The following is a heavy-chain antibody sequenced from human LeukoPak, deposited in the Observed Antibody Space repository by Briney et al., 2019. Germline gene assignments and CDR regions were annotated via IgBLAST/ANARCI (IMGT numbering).Heavy chain of an antibody. D-gene: IGHD4-17*01. CDR3: ARLDYGAFDF. Sequence: GGSLRLSCAASGFAIRDTYMNWIRQAPGKGLEWVSYISRSGNVIYYTDSVKGRFTISRDNAKNSLYLQMNSLRTEDTVIYYCARLDYGAFDFWGQATPVTVSS. V-gene: IGHV3-11*01. CDR1: GFAIRDTY. J-gene: IGHJ4*02. CDR2: ISRSGNVI.